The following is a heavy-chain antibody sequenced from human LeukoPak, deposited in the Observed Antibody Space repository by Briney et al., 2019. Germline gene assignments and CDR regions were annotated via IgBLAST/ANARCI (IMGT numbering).Heavy chain of an antibody. Sequence: SETLSLTCTVSGGSISSSSYYWRWLRQPAGKGLEWIARIYTSGSTNYNPSLKSRVTISVDTSKNQFSLKLSSVTAADTAVYYCARGFGAGNYYYGWFDPWGQGTLVSVSS. CDR1: GGSISSSSYY. D-gene: IGHD3-10*01. CDR3: ARGFGAGNYYYGWFDP. J-gene: IGHJ5*02. CDR2: IYTSGST. V-gene: IGHV4-61*02.